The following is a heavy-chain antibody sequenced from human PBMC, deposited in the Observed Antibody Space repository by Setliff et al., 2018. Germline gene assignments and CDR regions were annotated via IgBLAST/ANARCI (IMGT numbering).Heavy chain of an antibody. CDR3: ARRGERFFNWFDP. J-gene: IGHJ5*02. V-gene: IGHV5-51*01. Sequence: GESLTLSCKGSGYSFTDYWIAWVRQTPGKGLEWMGTIYPGNADTRYSPSFQGQVTISTDTSINTAFLQWNNLKASDTAVYYCARRGERFFNWFDPWGQGTLVTVS. CDR1: GYSFTDYW. D-gene: IGHD2-21*01. CDR2: IYPGNADT.